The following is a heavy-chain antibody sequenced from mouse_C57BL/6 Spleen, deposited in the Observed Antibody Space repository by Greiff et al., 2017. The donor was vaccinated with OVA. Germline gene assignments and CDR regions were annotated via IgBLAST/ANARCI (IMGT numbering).Heavy chain of an antibody. V-gene: IGHV1-62-2*01. CDR2: FYPGSGST. D-gene: IGHD1-1*01. CDR1: GYTFTEYS. J-gene: IGHJ2*01. Sequence: VQLQQSGAELVKPGASVKLSCKASGYTFTEYSIHWVKQRSGQGLEWIGWFYPGSGSTNYNEKFKDKATLTADKSSSTAYMELSRVTSEDSAVYFGARHRLSTTERAGDFDYGGQGTTLTVSS. CDR3: ARHRLSTTERAGDFDY.